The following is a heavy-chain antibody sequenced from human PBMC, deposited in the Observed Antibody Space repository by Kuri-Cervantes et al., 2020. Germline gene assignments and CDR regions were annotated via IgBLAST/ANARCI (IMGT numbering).Heavy chain of an antibody. CDR2: INHSGST. CDR3: ARRYYDFWSGYPRVGWFDP. D-gene: IGHD3-3*01. J-gene: IGHJ5*02. Sequence: GSLRLSCAVYGGSFSGYYWSWIRQPPGKGLEWIGEINHSGSTNYNPSLKSRVTISVDTSKNQFSLKLSSVTAADTAVYYCARRYYDFWSGYPRVGWFDPWGQGTLVTVSS. V-gene: IGHV4-34*01. CDR1: GGSFSGYY.